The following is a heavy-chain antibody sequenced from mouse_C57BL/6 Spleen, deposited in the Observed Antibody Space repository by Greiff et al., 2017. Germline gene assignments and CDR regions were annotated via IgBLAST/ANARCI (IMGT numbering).Heavy chain of an antibody. D-gene: IGHD2-4*01. V-gene: IGHV6-6*01. J-gene: IGHJ2*01. CDR1: GFTFSDAW. Sequence: EVKLMESGGGLVQPGGSMKLSCAASGFTFSDAWMDWVRQSPETGLEWVAEIRNKANNHATYYAESVKGRFTISRDDSKSSMYLQMNSISAEDTGIYYCTRRYYDYEWPPLDYWGQGTTLTVSS. CDR3: TRRYYDYEWPPLDY. CDR2: IRNKANNHAT.